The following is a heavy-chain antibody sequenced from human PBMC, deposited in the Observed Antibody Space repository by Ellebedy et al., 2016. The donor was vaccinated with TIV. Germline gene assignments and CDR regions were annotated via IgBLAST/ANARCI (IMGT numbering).Heavy chain of an antibody. CDR3: MRRWS. Sequence: GESLKISCAASAFTVGNNYMAWVRQAPGKGLAWVSLIYSGGATHYADSVKGRFTISSDSSKNTLYLQMNSLRAEDTAVYYCMRRWSWGQGTLVTVSS. CDR1: AFTVGNNY. D-gene: IGHD2-15*01. V-gene: IGHV3-66*04. J-gene: IGHJ4*02. CDR2: IYSGGAT.